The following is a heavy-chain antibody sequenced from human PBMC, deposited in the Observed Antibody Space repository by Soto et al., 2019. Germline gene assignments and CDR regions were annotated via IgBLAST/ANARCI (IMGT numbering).Heavy chain of an antibody. CDR1: GYSFTSYW. Sequence: PGASLKISCKGSGYSFTSYWIAWVLQMPGKGLEWMGRIDPSDAYTNYSPSFQGHVTISADKSISTAYLQWSSLKASDTAMYYCARRPEGSGHYYYYGMYGCGQGTKVIVSS. CDR3: ARRPEGSGHYYYYGMYG. D-gene: IGHD3-10*01. V-gene: IGHV5-10-1*01. J-gene: IGHJ6*01. CDR2: IDPSDAYT.